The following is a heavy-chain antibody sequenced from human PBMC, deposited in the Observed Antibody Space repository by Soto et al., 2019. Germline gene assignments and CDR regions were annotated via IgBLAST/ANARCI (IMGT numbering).Heavy chain of an antibody. CDR1: GGTFSSYT. CDR2: IIPILGIA. D-gene: IGHD2-15*01. CDR3: ARYPYCSGGSCYSGNYYYYMDV. J-gene: IGHJ6*03. V-gene: IGHV1-69*02. Sequence: QVQLVQSGAEVKKPGSSVKVSCKASGGTFSSYTISWVRQAPGQGLEWIGRIIPILGIANYAQKFQGRVTITADKSTSTAYMELSSLRSEDTAVYYCARYPYCSGGSCYSGNYYYYMDVWGKGTTVTVSS.